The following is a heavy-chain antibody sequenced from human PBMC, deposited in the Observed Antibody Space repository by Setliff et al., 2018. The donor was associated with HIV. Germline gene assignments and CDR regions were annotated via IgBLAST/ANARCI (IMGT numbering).Heavy chain of an antibody. Sequence: QPGGSLRLSCAASGFTFSSYWMSWVRQAPGKGLEWVANIKHDGSEKYYVDSVKGRFTISRDNAKNSLYLQMNSLRAEDTAVYYCARESGYDYPHDAFDIWGQGTMVTVSS. CDR1: GFTFSSYW. D-gene: IGHD5-12*01. CDR2: IKHDGSEK. V-gene: IGHV3-7*01. CDR3: ARESGYDYPHDAFDI. J-gene: IGHJ3*02.